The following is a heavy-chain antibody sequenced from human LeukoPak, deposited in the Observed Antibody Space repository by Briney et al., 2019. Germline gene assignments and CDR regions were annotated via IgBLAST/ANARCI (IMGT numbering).Heavy chain of an antibody. CDR1: GGTFSSYA. CDR2: IIPIFGTA. Sequence: PWASVKVSCKASGGTFSSYAISWVRQAPGQGLEWMGGIIPIFGTANYAQKFQGRVTITTDESTSTAYMELSSLRSEDTAVYYCARSAYYDKYWFDPWGQGTLVTVSS. D-gene: IGHD3-22*01. J-gene: IGHJ5*02. V-gene: IGHV1-69*05. CDR3: ARSAYYDKYWFDP.